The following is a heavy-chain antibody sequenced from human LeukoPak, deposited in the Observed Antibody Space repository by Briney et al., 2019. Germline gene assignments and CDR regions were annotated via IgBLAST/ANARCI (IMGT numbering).Heavy chain of an antibody. V-gene: IGHV3-30-3*01. CDR2: ISYDGSNK. CDR3: ASSLSSSWVY. Sequence: GGSLRLSCAASRFTFSSYAMHWVRQAPGKGLEWVAVISYDGSNKYYADSVKGRFTISRDNSKNTLYLQMNSLRAEDTAVYYCASSLSSSWVYWGQGTLVTVSS. CDR1: RFTFSSYA. J-gene: IGHJ4*02. D-gene: IGHD6-13*01.